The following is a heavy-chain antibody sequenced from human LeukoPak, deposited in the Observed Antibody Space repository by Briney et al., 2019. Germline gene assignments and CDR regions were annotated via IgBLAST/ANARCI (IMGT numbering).Heavy chain of an antibody. D-gene: IGHD3-22*01. CDR3: AKDLTYYYDSSGYSYANWFDP. CDR2: ISGSGGST. V-gene: IGHV3-23*01. Sequence: GGSLRLSCAASGFTFSIYALTWVRQAPGKGLEWVSAISGSGGSTYYADSVKGRFTISRDNSKNTLYLQMNSLRAEDTAVYYCAKDLTYYYDSSGYSYANWFDPWGQGTLVTVSS. CDR1: GFTFSIYA. J-gene: IGHJ5*02.